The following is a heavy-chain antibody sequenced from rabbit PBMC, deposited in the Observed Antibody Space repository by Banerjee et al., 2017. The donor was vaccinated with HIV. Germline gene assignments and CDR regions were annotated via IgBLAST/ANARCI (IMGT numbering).Heavy chain of an antibody. CDR3: AKGLASGVCGNFNL. D-gene: IGHD1-1*01. J-gene: IGHJ4*01. V-gene: IGHV1S45*01. CDR2: IYAGSSARA. CDR1: GFSFSNCYW. Sequence: QEQLEESGGDLVKPEGSLTLTCTASGFSFSNCYWICCVRQAPGKGLEWIVIIYAGSSARAYASWVKSRCSTTSETAQTTVDLQMTSLTAADTATYFCAKGLASGVCGNFNLWGPGTLVTVS.